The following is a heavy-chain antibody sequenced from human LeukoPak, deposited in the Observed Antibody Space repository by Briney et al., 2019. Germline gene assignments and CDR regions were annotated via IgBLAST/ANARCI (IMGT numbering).Heavy chain of an antibody. CDR1: GYTLTELS. Sequence: ASVKVSCKVSGYTLTELSMHWVRQAPGKGLEWMGGFDPEDGETIYAQKFQGRVTMTEDTSTDTAYMELSSLRSEDTAVYYCGKPVSSGWYVRGWFDPWGQGTLVTVSS. V-gene: IGHV1-24*01. J-gene: IGHJ5*02. D-gene: IGHD6-19*01. CDR2: FDPEDGET. CDR3: GKPVSSGWYVRGWFDP.